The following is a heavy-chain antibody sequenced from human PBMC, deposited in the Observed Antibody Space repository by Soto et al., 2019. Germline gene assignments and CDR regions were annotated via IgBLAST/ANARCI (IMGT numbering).Heavy chain of an antibody. J-gene: IGHJ6*02. Sequence: SETLSLTCTVSGGSISSGGYYWSWIRQHPGKGLEWIGYIYYSGSTYYNPSLKSRVTISVDTSKNQFSLKLSSVTAADTAVYYCARGGIFWSGYDYYYYYGMDVWGQGTTGTAP. CDR3: ARGGIFWSGYDYYYYYGMDV. V-gene: IGHV4-31*03. CDR2: IYYSGST. CDR1: GGSISSGGYY. D-gene: IGHD3-3*01.